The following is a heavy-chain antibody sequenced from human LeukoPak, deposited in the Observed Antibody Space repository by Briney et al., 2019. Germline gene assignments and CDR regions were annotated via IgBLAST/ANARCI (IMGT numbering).Heavy chain of an antibody. J-gene: IGHJ1*01. V-gene: IGHV1-2*02. CDR2: INPNTGGT. CDR1: GYTFTAYY. CDR3: ARVISGDENFQH. Sequence: GASVKVSCKASGYTFTAYYMHWVRQAPGQGLEWMGWINPNTGGTNYAQKFQGRVTITRDTSISPAYMELSRLRSDDTAVYYCARVISGDENFQHWGQGTLVTVSS. D-gene: IGHD3-10*01.